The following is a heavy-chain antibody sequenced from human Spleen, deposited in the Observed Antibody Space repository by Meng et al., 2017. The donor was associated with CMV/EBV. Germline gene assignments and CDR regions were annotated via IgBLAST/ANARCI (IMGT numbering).Heavy chain of an antibody. V-gene: IGHV1-69*05. CDR3: VRGAIVSFFSGWYFDL. CDR2: IIPLFGRT. D-gene: IGHD2/OR15-2a*01. J-gene: IGHJ2*01. CDR1: GVIFSSYA. Sequence: SVKVSCKASGVIFSSYAFSWVRQAPGQGLGWMGGIIPLFGRTDYAQKFQGRVTLTTDESTTTAYMELSSLRSEETAMNYCVRGAIVSFFSGWYFDLWGRGTLVTVSS.